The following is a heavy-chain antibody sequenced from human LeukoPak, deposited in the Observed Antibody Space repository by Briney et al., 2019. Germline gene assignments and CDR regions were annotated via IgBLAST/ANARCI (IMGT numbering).Heavy chain of an antibody. CDR3: ARGTYGMDV. J-gene: IGHJ6*02. CDR1: GGTFSSYT. D-gene: IGHD1-1*01. CDR2: IIPLLGIA. V-gene: IGHV1-69*02. Sequence: GASVKVSCKASGGTFSSYTISWVRQAPGQGLEWMRRIIPLLGIANYAQKFQGRVTITADKSTSAAYMELSSLRSEDTAVYYCARGTYGMDVWGQGTTVTVSS.